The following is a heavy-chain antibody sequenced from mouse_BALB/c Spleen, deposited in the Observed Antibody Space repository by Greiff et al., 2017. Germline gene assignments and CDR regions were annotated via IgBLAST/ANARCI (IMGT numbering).Heavy chain of an antibody. CDR1: GFTFSSYA. V-gene: IGHV5-9-3*01. J-gene: IGHJ2*01. D-gene: IGHD1-1*01. Sequence: EVQLVESGGGLVKPGGSLKLSCAASGFTFSSYAMSWVRQTPEKRLEWVATISSGGSYTYYPDSVKGRFTISRDNAKNTLYLQMSSLRSEDTAMYYCARPYYYGSSWDFDYWGQGTTLTVSS. CDR2: ISSGGSYT. CDR3: ARPYYYGSSWDFDY.